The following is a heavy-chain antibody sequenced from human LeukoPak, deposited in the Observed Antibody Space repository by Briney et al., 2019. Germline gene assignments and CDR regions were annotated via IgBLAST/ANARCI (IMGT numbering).Heavy chain of an antibody. Sequence: GGSLRLSCAASEFTFSSYHMHWVRQAPGKGLEWVSSLSSSSSNFIYYADSVKGRFTISRDNAKNSVYLQMNSLRADDTAVYYCARGTYWSPLDFDYWGQGTLVTVSS. CDR2: LSSSSSNFI. D-gene: IGHD1-1*01. CDR3: ARGTYWSPLDFDY. V-gene: IGHV3-21*01. J-gene: IGHJ4*02. CDR1: EFTFSSYH.